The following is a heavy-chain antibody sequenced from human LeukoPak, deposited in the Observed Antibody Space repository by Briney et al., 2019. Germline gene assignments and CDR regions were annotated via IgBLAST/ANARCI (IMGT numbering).Heavy chain of an antibody. CDR2: TYYSGIT. CDR1: GVSISSYY. D-gene: IGHD3-22*01. V-gene: IGHV4-59*01. Sequence: SETLSLTCTVSGVSISSYYWSWIRQPPGKGLEWIVYTYYSGITNYNPSLKSRVTISVDTSKTQFSLKLSTVSAADTAVYSCARAPVQRDSSGFWFDPCGQGTLVTVSS. CDR3: ARAPVQRDSSGFWFDP. J-gene: IGHJ5*02.